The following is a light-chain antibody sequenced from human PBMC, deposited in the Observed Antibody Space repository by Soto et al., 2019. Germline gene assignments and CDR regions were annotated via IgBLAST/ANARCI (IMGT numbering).Light chain of an antibody. CDR1: TGAVTSGYY. J-gene: IGLJ2*01. CDR2: SKS. Sequence: QAVVTQAPSLTVSPGGTVTLTCASSTGAVTSGYYPNWFQQKPGQAPKTLIYSKSNKHSWTPARFSGSLLGGKAALTLSGVQHEDEAEYYCLLYYGGAQLIFGGGTKVTVL. CDR3: LLYYGGAQLI. V-gene: IGLV7-43*01.